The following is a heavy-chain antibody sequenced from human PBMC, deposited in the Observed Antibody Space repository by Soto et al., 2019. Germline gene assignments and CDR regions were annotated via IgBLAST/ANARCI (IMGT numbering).Heavy chain of an antibody. CDR2: MSYDGSDT. CDR1: GFIFSNTG. V-gene: IGHV3-30*02. CDR3: TIVRVADSALDH. Sequence: GGSLRLSCVGSGFIFSNTGMHWVRQTPGKGLEWVAFMSYDGSDTFYADSVKGRFTISRDDSKNTLFLHMSNLRAEDTAMYYCTIVRVADSALDHWGQGTLVTVSS. D-gene: IGHD3-10*02. J-gene: IGHJ4*02.